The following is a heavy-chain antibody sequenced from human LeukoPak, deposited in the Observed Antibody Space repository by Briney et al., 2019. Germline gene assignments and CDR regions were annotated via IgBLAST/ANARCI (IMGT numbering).Heavy chain of an antibody. V-gene: IGHV3-21*01. Sequence: GGSLRLSCAASGFTFSSYSMNWVRQAPGKGLEWVSSISSSSSYIYYADSVKGRFTISRDNAKNSLYLQMNSLRAEDTAVYYCVREAVAYGSGRADGMDVWGQGTTVTVSS. CDR3: VREAVAYGSGRADGMDV. CDR1: GFTFSSYS. D-gene: IGHD3-10*01. J-gene: IGHJ6*02. CDR2: ISSSSSYI.